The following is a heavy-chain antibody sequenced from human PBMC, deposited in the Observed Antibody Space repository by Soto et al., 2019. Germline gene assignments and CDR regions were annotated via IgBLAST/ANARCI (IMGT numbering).Heavy chain of an antibody. CDR3: ARDVDKVVPAATYYDFWSGYYTMDY. J-gene: IGHJ4*02. Sequence: ASVKVSCKASGYTFTSYAMHWVRQAPGQRLEWMGWINAYNGNTNYAQKLQGRVTMTTDTSTSTAYMELRSLRSDDTAVYYCARDVDKVVPAATYYDFWSGYYTMDYWGQGTLVTVSS. D-gene: IGHD3-3*01. CDR2: INAYNGNT. CDR1: GYTFTSYA. V-gene: IGHV1-18*01.